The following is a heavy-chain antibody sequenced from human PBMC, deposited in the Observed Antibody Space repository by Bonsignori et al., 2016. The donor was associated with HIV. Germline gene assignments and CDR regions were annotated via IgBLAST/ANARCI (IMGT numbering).Heavy chain of an antibody. D-gene: IGHD3-9*01. J-gene: IGHJ4*02. V-gene: IGHV1-69*01. Sequence: WVRQAPGQGLEWMGGVIPLSGSPINANVQKFQGRATFTADESMTTAFLELRGLTSEDTAVYYCATGRFFDMSTKSGYFDFWGQGTLVTVSS. CDR2: VIPLSGSP. CDR3: ATGRFFDMSTKSGYFDF.